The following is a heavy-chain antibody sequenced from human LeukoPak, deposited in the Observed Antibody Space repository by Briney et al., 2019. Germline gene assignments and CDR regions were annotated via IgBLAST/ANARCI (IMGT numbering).Heavy chain of an antibody. CDR2: INHSGST. CDR3: ARGAVVVPAALNWFDP. J-gene: IGHJ5*02. Sequence: SETLSLTCAVYGGSFSGYYWSWIRQPPGKGLEWIGEINHSGSTNYNPSLKSRVTISVDTSKNPFSLKLSSVTAADTAVYYCARGAVVVPAALNWFDPWGQGTLVTVSS. CDR1: GGSFSGYY. V-gene: IGHV4-34*01. D-gene: IGHD2-2*01.